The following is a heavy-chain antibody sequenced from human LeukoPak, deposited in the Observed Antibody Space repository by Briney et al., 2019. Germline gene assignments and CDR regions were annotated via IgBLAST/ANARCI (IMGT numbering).Heavy chain of an antibody. V-gene: IGHV4-59*08. CDR2: VYNSGIT. Sequence: PSETLSLTCTVSGGPISNYYWTWIRLSPGQGLEWIGYVYNSGITDYNPSLKSRLTISVDTSKNQFSLKLSSMTAADTAVYYCARSRGLAGAATVIDYWGQGTLVTVSS. D-gene: IGHD6-25*01. J-gene: IGHJ4*02. CDR1: GGPISNYY. CDR3: ARSRGLAGAATVIDY.